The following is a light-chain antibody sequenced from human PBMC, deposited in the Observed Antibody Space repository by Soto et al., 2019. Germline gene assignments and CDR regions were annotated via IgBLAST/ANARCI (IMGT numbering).Light chain of an antibody. CDR2: TND. Sequence: QPVLTQPPSASGTPGQRVTISCSGSSSNIGSDYVYWYQQLPGTAPKLLIYTNDQRPSGVPDRFSGSKSGTSATLGITGFQTGDEADYYCGSWDSSLSAYVFGTGTKLTVL. CDR3: GSWDSSLSAYV. J-gene: IGLJ1*01. CDR1: SSNIGSDY. V-gene: IGLV1-47*02.